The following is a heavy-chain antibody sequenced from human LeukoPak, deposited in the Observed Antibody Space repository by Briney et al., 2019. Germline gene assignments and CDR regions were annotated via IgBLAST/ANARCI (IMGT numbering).Heavy chain of an antibody. CDR2: INPSGGST. D-gene: IGHD3-22*01. CDR1: GYTFTSYY. CDR3: ARRAYYYDRSGYGSVDY. Sequence: ASVTVSFKASGYTFTSYYIHWVRQAPGQGLGWMGIINPSGGSTSNAHKFQGRATMTRHTPTRTVYMELSSLCSEDTAVYYCARRAYYYDRSGYGSVDYWGEGALVTVSS. V-gene: IGHV1-46*01. J-gene: IGHJ4*02.